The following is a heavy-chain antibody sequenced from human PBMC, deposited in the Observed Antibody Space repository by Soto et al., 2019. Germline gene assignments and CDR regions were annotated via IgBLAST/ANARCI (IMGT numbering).Heavy chain of an antibody. J-gene: IGHJ4*02. CDR3: AKNLPRTGRFDD. CDR2: IDYSGKT. Sequence: QLQLHESGPGLVKPSETLSLTCRFSGASITSTTYFWAWIRKTPGKGLEWVGSIDYSGKTHYNPARKSRATISVDRARNQFSLELKSVTAADTAVYYCAKNLPRTGRFDDWGQVTVVTVSS. CDR1: GASITSTTYF. V-gene: IGHV4-39*01.